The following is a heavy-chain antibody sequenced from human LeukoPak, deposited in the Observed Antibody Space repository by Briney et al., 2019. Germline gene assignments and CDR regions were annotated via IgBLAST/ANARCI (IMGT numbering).Heavy chain of an antibody. CDR2: IKGDGSEI. Sequence: GGSLRLSCEAPGFTFSNYWMSWVRQAPGKRLEWVANIKGDGSEIYYVDSVKGRFTISRDNDKNSLYLQMNNLRAEDTAVYYCARDGSSFDYWGQGALVTVSS. D-gene: IGHD2-15*01. CDR1: GFTFSNYW. J-gene: IGHJ4*02. V-gene: IGHV3-7*01. CDR3: ARDGSSFDY.